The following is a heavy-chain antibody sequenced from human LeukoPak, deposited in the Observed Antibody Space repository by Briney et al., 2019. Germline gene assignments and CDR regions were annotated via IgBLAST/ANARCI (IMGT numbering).Heavy chain of an antibody. D-gene: IGHD3-22*01. CDR1: GFTFSSYW. J-gene: IGHJ4*02. V-gene: IGHV3-74*01. CDR2: INSDGSST. CDR3: ARESYYDSSGYPTGYFDY. Sequence: GGSLRLSCAASGFTFSSYWMHWVRQAPGKGLVWVSRINSDGSSTSYADSVKGRFTISRDNAKNTLYPQMNSLRAEDTAVYYCARESYYDSSGYPTGYFDYWGQGTLVTVSS.